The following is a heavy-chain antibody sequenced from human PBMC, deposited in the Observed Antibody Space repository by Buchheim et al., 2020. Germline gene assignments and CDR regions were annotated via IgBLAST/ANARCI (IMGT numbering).Heavy chain of an antibody. CDR3: ARDPGIAARYPFDY. D-gene: IGHD6-6*01. V-gene: IGHV3-7*01. Sequence: EVQLVESGGGLVQPGGSLRLSCAASGFTFSSYSMNWVRQAPGKGLEWVANIKQDGSEKYYVDSVKGRFTISRDNAKNSLYLQMNSLRAEDTAVYYCARDPGIAARYPFDYWGQGTL. J-gene: IGHJ4*02. CDR1: GFTFSSYS. CDR2: IKQDGSEK.